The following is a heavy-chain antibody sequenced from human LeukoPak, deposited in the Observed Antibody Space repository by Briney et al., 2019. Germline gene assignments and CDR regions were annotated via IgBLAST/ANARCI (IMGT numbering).Heavy chain of an antibody. CDR1: GFTFSSYA. D-gene: IGHD3-10*01. J-gene: IGHJ4*02. CDR2: ISGSGGST. V-gene: IGHV3-23*01. CDR3: AKGRDTYYYGSGSLFDY. Sequence: GGSLRLSCAASGFTFSSYAMSWVRQAPGKGLEWVSAISGSGGSTYYADSVKGLFTISRDNSKNTLYLQMNSLRAEDTAVYYCAKGRDTYYYGSGSLFDYWGQGTLVTVSS.